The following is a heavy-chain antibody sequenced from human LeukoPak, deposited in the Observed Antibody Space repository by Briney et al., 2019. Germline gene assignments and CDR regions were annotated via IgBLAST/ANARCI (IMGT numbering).Heavy chain of an antibody. J-gene: IGHJ4*02. D-gene: IGHD6-19*01. CDR2: VNHSGGT. CDR3: ASFLVKQWLLPFDY. V-gene: IGHV4-34*01. Sequence: SETLSLTCTVSGGSISSYYWTWIRQPPGKGLEWIGEVNHSGGTNYNPSLKSRVTISVDTPKNQFSLKLSSVTAADTAVYYCASFLVKQWLLPFDYWGQGTLVTVSS. CDR1: GGSISSYY.